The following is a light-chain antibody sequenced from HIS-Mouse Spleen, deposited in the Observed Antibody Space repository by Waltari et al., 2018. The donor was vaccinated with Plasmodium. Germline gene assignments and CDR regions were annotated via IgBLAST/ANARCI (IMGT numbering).Light chain of an antibody. CDR2: SNN. V-gene: IGLV1-44*01. CDR1: SSNIGSNT. J-gene: IGLJ2*01. Sequence: QSVLTQPPSASGTPGQRVTISCSGSSSNIGSNTVNWYQQLPGTAPKLLIYSNNQRPSGDPDRLSGCKSGTSASLAISGFQSEDEADYYCAAWDDSLNGVVFGGGTKLTVL. CDR3: AAWDDSLNGVV.